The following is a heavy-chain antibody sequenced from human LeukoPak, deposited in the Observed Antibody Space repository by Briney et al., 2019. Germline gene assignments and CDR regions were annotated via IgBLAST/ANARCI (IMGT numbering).Heavy chain of an antibody. CDR3: AREGMATTVDY. D-gene: IGHD5-24*01. CDR2: ISSSGSTI. J-gene: IGHJ4*02. V-gene: IGHV3-48*03. Sequence: GGSLRLSCAASGFTFSSYEMNWVRQAPGKGLEWVSYISSSGSTIYYADSVKGRFTISRDNAKNSLYLQINSLRAEDTAVYYCAREGMATTVDYWGQGTLVTVSS. CDR1: GFTFSSYE.